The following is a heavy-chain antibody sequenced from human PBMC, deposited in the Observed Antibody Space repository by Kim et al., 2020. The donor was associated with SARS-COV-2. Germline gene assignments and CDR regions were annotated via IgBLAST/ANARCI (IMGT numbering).Heavy chain of an antibody. CDR1: GFTFSSYG. Sequence: GGSLRLSCAASGFTFSSYGMHWVRQAPGKGLEWVAVISHDGSNKYYADSVKGRFTISRDNSKNTLYLQMNSLRAEDTAVYYWAREFLPGSIVVMTAAYYYGMDVWGKGTTVTVSS. V-gene: IGHV3-33*05. CDR3: AREFLPGSIVVMTAAYYYGMDV. J-gene: IGHJ6*04. D-gene: IGHD2-21*02. CDR2: ISHDGSNK.